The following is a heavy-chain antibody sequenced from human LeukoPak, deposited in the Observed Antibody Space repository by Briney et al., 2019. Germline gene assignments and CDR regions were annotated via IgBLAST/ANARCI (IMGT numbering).Heavy chain of an antibody. V-gene: IGHV4-61*08. CDR3: ARDKVDPASIVVRELWGFDP. J-gene: IGHJ5*02. CDR2: IYYSGST. CDR1: GGSISSGGYY. D-gene: IGHD5-18*01. Sequence: SETLSLTCTVSGGSISSGGYYWSWIRQPPGKGLEWIGYIYYSGSTNYNPSLKSRVTISVDTSKNQFSLKLSSVTAADTAVYYCARDKVDPASIVVRELWGFDPWGQGTLVTVSS.